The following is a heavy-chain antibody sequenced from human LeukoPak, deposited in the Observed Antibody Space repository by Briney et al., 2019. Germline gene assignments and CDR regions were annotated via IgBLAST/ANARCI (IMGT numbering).Heavy chain of an antibody. Sequence: GGSLRLSCAVSGFTFSNYAIHWVRQAPGKGLEWVAFISYDGIVKYYADSVKGRFTISRDNSKNTLYLQMNSLRAEDTAVYYCAKDTQIPYYEWLVSPAFDIWGQGTMVTVSS. D-gene: IGHD6-19*01. CDR1: GFTFSNYA. CDR2: ISYDGIVK. CDR3: AKDTQIPYYEWLVSPAFDI. J-gene: IGHJ3*02. V-gene: IGHV3-30-3*01.